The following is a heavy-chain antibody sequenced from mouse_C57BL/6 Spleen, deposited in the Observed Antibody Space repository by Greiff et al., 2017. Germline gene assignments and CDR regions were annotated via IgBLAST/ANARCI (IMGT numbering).Heavy chain of an antibody. CDR3: ARGVYYGSIYWYFDV. CDR2: FHPYNDDT. J-gene: IGHJ1*03. V-gene: IGHV1-47*01. D-gene: IGHD1-1*01. Sequence: QVQLQQSGAELVKPGASVKMSCKASGYTFTTYPIEWMKQNHGKSLEWIGNFHPYNDDTKYNEKFKGKATLTVEKSSSTVYLELSRLTSDDSAVYYCARGVYYGSIYWYFDVWGTGTTVTVSS. CDR1: GYTFTTYP.